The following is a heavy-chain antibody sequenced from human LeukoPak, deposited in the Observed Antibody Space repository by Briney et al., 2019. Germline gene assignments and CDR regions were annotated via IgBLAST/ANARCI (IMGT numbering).Heavy chain of an antibody. D-gene: IGHD2-15*01. Sequence: SETLSLTCTVSGYSISSGYYWGWIRQPPGKGLEWIGSIYHSGSTYYNPSLKSRVTISVDTSKNQFSLKLSSVTAADTAVYHCARDGGPTWPFDIWGQGTMATVSS. J-gene: IGHJ3*02. CDR1: GYSISSGYY. V-gene: IGHV4-38-2*02. CDR3: ARDGGPTWPFDI. CDR2: IYHSGST.